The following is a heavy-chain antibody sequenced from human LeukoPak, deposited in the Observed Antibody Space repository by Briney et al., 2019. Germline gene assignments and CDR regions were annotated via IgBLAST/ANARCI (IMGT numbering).Heavy chain of an antibody. V-gene: IGHV3-73*01. CDR1: GFTISGST. D-gene: IGHD2-21*02. CDR3: SRHEALPGDY. J-gene: IGHJ4*02. CDR2: IRTKANNYAT. Sequence: GGSLRLSCAASGFTISGSTGHWVRQASGKGLDWVGHIRTKANNYATAYAASVKGRFTISRDDSKNTAYLQMNSLKIEDTAVYYCSRHEALPGDYWGQGTLVTVSS.